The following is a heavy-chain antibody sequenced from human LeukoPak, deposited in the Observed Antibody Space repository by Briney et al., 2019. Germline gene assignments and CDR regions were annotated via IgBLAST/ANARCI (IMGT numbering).Heavy chain of an antibody. CDR2: IKQDGSEK. Sequence: GGSLRLSCAASGFTFSSYWMSWVRQAPGKGLEWVANIKQDGSEKYYVDSVKGRFTISRDNAKNSLYLQMNSLRAEDTAVYYCARADSTMVVWYFDYWGQGALVTVSS. V-gene: IGHV3-7*04. J-gene: IGHJ4*02. CDR3: ARADSTMVVWYFDY. CDR1: GFTFSSYW. D-gene: IGHD4/OR15-4a*01.